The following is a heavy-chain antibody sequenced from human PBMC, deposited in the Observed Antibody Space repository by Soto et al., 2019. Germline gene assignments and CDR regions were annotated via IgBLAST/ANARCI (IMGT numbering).Heavy chain of an antibody. D-gene: IGHD1-1*01. J-gene: IGHJ6*02. V-gene: IGHV4-30-4*01. CDR2: IYYSGST. CDR3: ARDLWVEPELYYYGMDV. Sequence: PSETLSLTCTVSGDSIRSGNHYWSWIRQPPGKGLEWIGYIYYSGSTYYNPSLKSRLTISVDTSKNHFSLRLTSVTAADTAVYYCARDLWVEPELYYYGMDVWGQGTTVTVSS. CDR1: GDSIRSGNHY.